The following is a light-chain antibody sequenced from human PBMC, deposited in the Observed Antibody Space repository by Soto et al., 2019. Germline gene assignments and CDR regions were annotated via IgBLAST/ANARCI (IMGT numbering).Light chain of an antibody. J-gene: IGLJ2*01. CDR1: SSNIGSNT. CDR3: AAWDDSLNGAV. Sequence: QSVLTQPPSASGTPGQRVTISCSGSSSNIGSNTVNWYQQLPGTAPKLLIYSNNQRPSGVPDRFSGSKSGTSASLAISGPQSEDEADYYCAAWDDSLNGAVFGGGTQVTVL. V-gene: IGLV1-44*01. CDR2: SNN.